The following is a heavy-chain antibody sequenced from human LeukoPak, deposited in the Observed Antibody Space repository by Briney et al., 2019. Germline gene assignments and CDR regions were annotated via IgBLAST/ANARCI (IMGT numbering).Heavy chain of an antibody. CDR2: ISPHSGFT. CDR1: GYTLTGHY. Sequence: ASVTVSCKDSGYTLTGHYIHWVRQAPGQGLEWMGWISPHSGFTMYPQRFQGRVTMTTDTSISTAFLEVRRLRSDDTAAYYCARQTGDDALDIWGQGTMITVYS. J-gene: IGHJ3*02. CDR3: ARQTGDDALDI. V-gene: IGHV1-2*02. D-gene: IGHD7-27*01.